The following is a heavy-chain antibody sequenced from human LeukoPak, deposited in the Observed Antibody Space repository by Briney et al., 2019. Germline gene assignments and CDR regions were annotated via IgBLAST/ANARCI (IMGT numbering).Heavy chain of an antibody. Sequence: VASVKVSCKTSGGTFGSFAIAWLRQAPGQGLEWMGGIIPIFATTNYAQKFQGRVSITADEFTSTVYMELTSLRSDDTGVYYCARGPPLTYDHTPEGYYHYYMDVWGKGTTIIISS. CDR1: GGTFGSFA. CDR3: ARGPPLTYDHTPEGYYHYYMDV. D-gene: IGHD1-14*01. CDR2: IIPIFATT. J-gene: IGHJ6*03. V-gene: IGHV1-69*01.